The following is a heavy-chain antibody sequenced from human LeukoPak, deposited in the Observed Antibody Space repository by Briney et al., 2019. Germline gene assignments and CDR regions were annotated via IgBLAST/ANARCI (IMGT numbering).Heavy chain of an antibody. J-gene: IGHJ3*02. V-gene: IGHV5-51*01. D-gene: IGHD3-22*01. CDR1: GYSFTSYW. Sequence: GESLKIPCKGSGYSFTSYWIGWVRQMPGKGLEWMGMIYSGDSDTRYSPSFQGQVTISADKSISTAYLQWSSLKASDTAMYCCARLPYYCDSSGYPHDAFDIWSEETMVTVSS. CDR2: IYSGDSDT. CDR3: ARLPYYCDSSGYPHDAFDI.